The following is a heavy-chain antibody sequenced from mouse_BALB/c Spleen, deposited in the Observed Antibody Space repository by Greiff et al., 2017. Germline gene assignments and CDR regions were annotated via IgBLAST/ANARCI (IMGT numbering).Heavy chain of an antibody. V-gene: IGHV1-80*01. CDR1: GYAFSSYW. CDR3: ARYYDYVYYFDY. J-gene: IGHJ2*01. CDR2: IYPGDGDT. D-gene: IGHD2-4*01. Sequence: QVHVKQSGAELVRPGSSVKISCKASGYAFSSYWMNWVKQRPGQGLEWIGQIYPGDGDTNYNGKFKGKATLTADKSSSTAYMQLSSLTSEDSAVYFCARYYDYVYYFDYWGQGTTLTVSS.